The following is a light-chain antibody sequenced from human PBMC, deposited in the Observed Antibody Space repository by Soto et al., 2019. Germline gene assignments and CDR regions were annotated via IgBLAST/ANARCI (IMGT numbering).Light chain of an antibody. Sequence: DVQMTQAPSSVSASVGDRVTITCRASQAISGWLAWYQQKPGKAPKLLIYAASSLQSGDPSRFSGSGSGTYFTLTISSLQPEDFATYYCQQANNFPETFGQGTKVEVK. V-gene: IGKV1-12*01. CDR3: QQANNFPET. CDR2: AAS. J-gene: IGKJ1*01. CDR1: QAISGW.